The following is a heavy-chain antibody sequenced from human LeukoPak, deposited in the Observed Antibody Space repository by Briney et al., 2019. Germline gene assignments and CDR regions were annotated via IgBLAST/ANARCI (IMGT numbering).Heavy chain of an antibody. CDR1: GYSFTSYW. Sequence: GESLKISCKGSGYSFTSYWIGWVRQMTGKGLEWMGIIYPGDSDTRYSPSFQGQVTISADKSISTAYLQWSSLKASDTAMYYCARHTYDCSRTSCYSFDPWGQGTLVTVSS. CDR3: ARHTYDCSRTSCYSFDP. J-gene: IGHJ5*02. V-gene: IGHV5-51*01. D-gene: IGHD2-2*02. CDR2: IYPGDSDT.